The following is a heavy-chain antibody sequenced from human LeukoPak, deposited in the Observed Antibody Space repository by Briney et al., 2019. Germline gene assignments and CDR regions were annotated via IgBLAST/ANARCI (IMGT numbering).Heavy chain of an antibody. CDR3: ARLLDESTVYDV. Sequence: GGSLRLSCAASGFTFSSYAMSWVRQAPGKGLEWVASIRQDGSAIHYVDSVKDRFIMSRDNARASVSLQMDSLRAEDTAMYYCARLLDESTVYDVWGQGTLVTVSS. CDR2: IRQDGSAI. V-gene: IGHV3-7*01. D-gene: IGHD3/OR15-3a*01. J-gene: IGHJ4*02. CDR1: GFTFSSYA.